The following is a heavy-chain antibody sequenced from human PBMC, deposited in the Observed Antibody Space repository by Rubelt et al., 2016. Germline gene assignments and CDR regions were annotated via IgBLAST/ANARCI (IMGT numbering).Heavy chain of an antibody. CDR2: VSHSEGT. CDR1: GGSISSLY. D-gene: IGHD2-15*01. Sequence: QVQLQESGPGLVNPSQTLSLTCTVSGGSISSLYWSWIRQTPGKGLEWIGYVSHSEGTYYNPSLKSRVTISLDMSKNHFSLNRGSWTPADSAVSYCARLRGDTVGGSWPDYWGQGALVTVSS. V-gene: IGHV4-59*11. J-gene: IGHJ4*02. CDR3: ARLRGDTVGGSWPDY.